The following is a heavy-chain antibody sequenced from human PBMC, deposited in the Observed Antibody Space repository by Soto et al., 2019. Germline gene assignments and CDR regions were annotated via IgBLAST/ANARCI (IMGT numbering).Heavy chain of an antibody. CDR2: IQSGGTT. J-gene: IGHJ6*04. D-gene: IGHD2-15*01. CDR3: AGDDVLCDGGRCYGIPLDV. V-gene: IGHV3-66*01. Sequence: EVQLVESGGGLVQPGGSLRLSCAASGFTVSSKYMTWVRQAPGKGLEWVSLIQSGGTTYYADSVKGRFTISRDTSENTMHLQMDGLSGEDTAVYYCAGDDVLCDGGRCYGIPLDVGGKGTTVTVSS. CDR1: GFTVSSKY.